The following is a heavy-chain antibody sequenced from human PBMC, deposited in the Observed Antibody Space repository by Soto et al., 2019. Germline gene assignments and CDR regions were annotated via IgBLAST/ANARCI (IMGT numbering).Heavy chain of an antibody. Sequence: EVHLLESGGVFVQPGGSLRLSCVASGFTFNMHDMNGARPPPGKGLEYVANINGPGVSTSYADAVKGRFTISRDNSKDTLYLEMNSLRVEDTAVYYCIKDPNWERGYWGQGALVTVSS. V-gene: IGHV3-23*01. CDR3: IKDPNWERGY. CDR2: INGPGVST. J-gene: IGHJ4*02. CDR1: GFTFNMHD. D-gene: IGHD1-1*01.